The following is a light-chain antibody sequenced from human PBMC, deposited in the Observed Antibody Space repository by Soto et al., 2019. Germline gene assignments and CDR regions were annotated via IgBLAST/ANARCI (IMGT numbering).Light chain of an antibody. CDR1: SSDVGAYNY. CDR3: SSYGGPNNSNYV. V-gene: IGLV2-8*01. CDR2: EVN. Sequence: QSVLTQPPSASGSPGQSVTISCTGTSSDVGAYNYVSWYQQHPGKAPKLMISEVNKRPSGVPDRFSGSKSGNTASLTVSGLQPEDEADYYCSSYGGPNNSNYVFGTGTKLT. J-gene: IGLJ1*01.